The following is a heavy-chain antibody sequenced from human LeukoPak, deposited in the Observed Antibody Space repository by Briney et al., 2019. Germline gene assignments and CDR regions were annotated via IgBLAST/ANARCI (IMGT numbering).Heavy chain of an antibody. Sequence: GGSLRLSCAASGFTVSSNYMSWVRQAPGKGLEWVANIKEDGSEKYYVDSVKGRFTISRDNAKNSVYLQMNSLRAEDTAVYYCARARRGGWYSDYWGQGTLVTVSS. V-gene: IGHV3-7*01. CDR1: GFTVSSNY. J-gene: IGHJ4*02. D-gene: IGHD6-19*01. CDR2: IKEDGSEK. CDR3: ARARRGGWYSDY.